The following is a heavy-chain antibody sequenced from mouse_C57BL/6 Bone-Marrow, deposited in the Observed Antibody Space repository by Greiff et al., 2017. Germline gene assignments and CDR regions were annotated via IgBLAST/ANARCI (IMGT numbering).Heavy chain of an antibody. J-gene: IGHJ3*01. CDR1: GFTFSSYG. D-gene: IGHD6-1*01. Sequence: EVHLVESGGDLVKPGGSLKLSCAASGFTFSSYGMSWVRQTPDKRLEWVATISSGGSYTYYPDSVKGRFTISRDNAKNTLYLQMSSLKSEDTAMYDWARRLWSNCWFAYWGQGTLVTVSA. V-gene: IGHV5-6*01. CDR2: ISSGGSYT. CDR3: ARRLWSNCWFAY.